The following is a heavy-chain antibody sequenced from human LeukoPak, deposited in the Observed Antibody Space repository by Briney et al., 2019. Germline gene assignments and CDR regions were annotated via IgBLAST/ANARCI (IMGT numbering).Heavy chain of an antibody. J-gene: IGHJ4*02. D-gene: IGHD3-16*02. CDR2: ISAYNGNT. CDR1: GYTFTSYG. CDR3: ARVPMITFGGVIVMSY. Sequence: ASVKVSCKASGYTFTSYGISWVRQAPGQGLKWMGWISAYNGNTNYAQKLQGRVTMTTDTSTSTAYMELRSLRSDDTAVYYCARVPMITFGGVIVMSYWGQGTLVTVSS. V-gene: IGHV1-18*01.